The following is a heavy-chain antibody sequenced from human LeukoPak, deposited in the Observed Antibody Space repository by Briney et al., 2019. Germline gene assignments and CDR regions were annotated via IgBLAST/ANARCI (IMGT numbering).Heavy chain of an antibody. D-gene: IGHD3-22*01. CDR1: GYTFTTYP. V-gene: IGHV7-4-1*02. CDR2: IDTNTGSP. Sequence: ASVKVSCKASGYTFTTYPINWVRQAPGQGLEWMGWIDTNTGSPTYAQGLTGRFVFSLDTSVSTAFLQINSLKAEDTALYYCAIHPSDSSGYFSYWGQGALVTVSS. CDR3: AIHPSDSSGYFSY. J-gene: IGHJ4*02.